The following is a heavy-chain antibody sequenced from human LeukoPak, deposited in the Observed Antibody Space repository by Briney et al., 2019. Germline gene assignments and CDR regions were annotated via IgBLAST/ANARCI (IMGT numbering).Heavy chain of an antibody. Sequence: GGSLRLSCAASGFTFRSYSMNWVRQAPGKGLEWVSSISSSSYIYYADSVKGRFTISRDNAKNSLYLQMNSLRAEDTAVYYCARDVTMVRGAGYGMDVWGQGTTVTVPS. CDR1: GFTFRSYS. J-gene: IGHJ6*02. D-gene: IGHD3-10*01. V-gene: IGHV3-21*01. CDR3: ARDVTMVRGAGYGMDV. CDR2: ISSSSYI.